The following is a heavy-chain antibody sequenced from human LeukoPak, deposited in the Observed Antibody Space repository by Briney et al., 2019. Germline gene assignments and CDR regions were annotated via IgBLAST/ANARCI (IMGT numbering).Heavy chain of an antibody. CDR3: AHNQSGSYQFDY. CDR1: GFTFNNYV. V-gene: IGHV3-23*01. J-gene: IGHJ4*02. Sequence: GGSLRLSCAASGFTFNNYVMSWVRQAPGKGLEWASAISGSGGITYYADSVKGRFTIYRDNSKNTLYLHMNTLRAEDTAVYYCAHNQSGSYQFDYWGQGTLVTVSS. D-gene: IGHD1-26*01. CDR2: ISGSGGIT.